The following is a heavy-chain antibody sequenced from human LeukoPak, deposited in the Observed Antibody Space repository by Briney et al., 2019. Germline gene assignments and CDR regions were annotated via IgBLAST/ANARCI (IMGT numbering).Heavy chain of an antibody. V-gene: IGHV3-30*02. CDR1: GFTFSFYG. J-gene: IGHJ4*02. Sequence: PSRGSLRLSCAASGFTFSFYGMHWVRQAPGEGLEWVAFIPLDGSDKYYADSVKGRFTISRDNSKNTLDLQMNSLRADDTAVYFCARGDSGHYPIDFWGQGTLVTVSS. CDR2: IPLDGSDK. CDR3: ARGDSGHYPIDF. D-gene: IGHD3-22*01.